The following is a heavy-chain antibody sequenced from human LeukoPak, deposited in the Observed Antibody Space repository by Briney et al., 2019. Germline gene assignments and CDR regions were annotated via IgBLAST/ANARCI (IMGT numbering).Heavy chain of an antibody. Sequence: ASVKVSCKASGYTFTGYYMHWVRQAPGQGLEWMGWINPNSGGTNYAQKFQGRVTMTRDTSISTAYMELSRLRSDDTAVYYCARRGTSGSRRRDWFDPWGQGTLVTVSS. D-gene: IGHD3-16*01. V-gene: IGHV1-2*02. CDR3: ARRGTSGSRRRDWFDP. J-gene: IGHJ5*02. CDR2: INPNSGGT. CDR1: GYTFTGYY.